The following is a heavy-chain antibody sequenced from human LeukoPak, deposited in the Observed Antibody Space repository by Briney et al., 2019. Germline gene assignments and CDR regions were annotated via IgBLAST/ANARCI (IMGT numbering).Heavy chain of an antibody. CDR1: GFTFSSFW. CDR3: VRFMRGTIGGDN. D-gene: IGHD3-16*01. V-gene: IGHV3-7*01. Sequence: PGGSPRLSCAASGFTFSSFWMSWIRQAPGKGLEWVANIKEDGGEKYYVDSVKGRFTISRDNAKNSLYLQMNNLKAEDTAMYYCVRFMRGTIGGDNWGQGTLVTVSA. J-gene: IGHJ4*02. CDR2: IKEDGGEK.